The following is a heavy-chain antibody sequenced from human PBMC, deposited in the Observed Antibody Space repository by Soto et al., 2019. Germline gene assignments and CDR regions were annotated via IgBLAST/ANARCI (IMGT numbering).Heavy chain of an antibody. V-gene: IGHV1-69*13. J-gene: IGHJ6*02. CDR3: ARDGTGTTSYYYYGMDV. D-gene: IGHD1-7*01. Sequence: GASVKASCKASGGPFSSYAISWVRQAPGQGLEWMGGIIPIFGTANYAQKFQGRVTITADESTSTAYMELSSLRSEDTAVYYCARDGTGTTSYYYYGMDVWGQGTTVTVSS. CDR2: IIPIFGTA. CDR1: GGPFSSYA.